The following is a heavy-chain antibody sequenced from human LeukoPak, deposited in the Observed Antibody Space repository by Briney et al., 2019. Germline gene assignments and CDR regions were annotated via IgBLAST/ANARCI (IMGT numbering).Heavy chain of an antibody. D-gene: IGHD3-3*01. J-gene: IGHJ5*02. CDR1: GYTFTSCY. V-gene: IGHV1-46*01. CDR2: INPSGGST. CDR3: ARDRTYYDFWSGYYEVKPQNWFDP. Sequence: ASVKVSCKASGYTFTSCYMHWVRQAPGQGLEWMGIINPSGGSTSYAQKFQGRVTMTRDTSTSTVYMELSSLRSEDTAVYYCARDRTYYDFWSGYYEVKPQNWFDPWGQGTLVTVSS.